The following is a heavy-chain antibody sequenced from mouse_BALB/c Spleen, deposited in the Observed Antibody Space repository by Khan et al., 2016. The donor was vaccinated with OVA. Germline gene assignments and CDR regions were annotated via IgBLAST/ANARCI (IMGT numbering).Heavy chain of an antibody. J-gene: IGHJ3*01. Sequence: EVQLQQSGPDLVKPGASVKISCKASGYSFTIYYMSWVKQSHGKSLEGIGRVNPNTDNINYNQEFKGKAILTVDKSSNTAYMELRSLTSEDSAVYVCARGYDFFASWGQGTLVTVSA. CDR3: ARGYDFFAS. CDR1: GYSFTIYY. V-gene: IGHV1-26*01. D-gene: IGHD2-14*01. CDR2: VNPNTDNI.